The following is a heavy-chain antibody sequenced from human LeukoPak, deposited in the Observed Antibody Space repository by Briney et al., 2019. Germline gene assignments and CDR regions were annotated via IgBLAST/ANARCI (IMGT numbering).Heavy chain of an antibody. Sequence: PGGSLRLSCAASGFTFSSYEMNWVRQAPGKGLEWVSYISSSSSTIYYADSVKGRFTISRDNAKNSLYLQMNSLRAEDTAVYYCARGLEHDYGDYGGSVYWGQGTLVTVSS. V-gene: IGHV3-48*01. CDR3: ARGLEHDYGDYGGSVY. CDR1: GFTFSSYE. J-gene: IGHJ4*02. CDR2: ISSSSSTI. D-gene: IGHD4-17*01.